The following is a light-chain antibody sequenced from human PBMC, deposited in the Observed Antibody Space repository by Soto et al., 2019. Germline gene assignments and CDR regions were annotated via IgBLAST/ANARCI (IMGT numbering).Light chain of an antibody. CDR3: SSYTSSSTAVV. J-gene: IGLJ2*01. Sequence: QSALTQPASVSGSHGQSITISCTGTSSDVGTYNYVSWYQQHPGKAPKLMIYDVSYRPSGVSDRFSGSKSGNTASLTISGLQAEDEADYYCSSYTSSSTAVVFGGGTKVTVL. V-gene: IGLV2-14*01. CDR1: SSDVGTYNY. CDR2: DVS.